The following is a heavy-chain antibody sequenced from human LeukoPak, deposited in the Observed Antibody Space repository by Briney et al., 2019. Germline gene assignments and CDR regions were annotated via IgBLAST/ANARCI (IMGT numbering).Heavy chain of an antibody. V-gene: IGHV3-23*01. CDR1: GFTFNEYA. CDR2: ISDTGGDT. CDR3: VVDWSYSGSESPLNI. D-gene: IGHD3-10*01. Sequence: PGGSLRLSCAASGFTFNEYAMSWVRQAPGMGLEWVSGISDTGGDTHYADSVKGRFIISRDNAKHTLYLQMDSLRVEDTAVYSCVVDWSYSGSESPLNIWGQGTTVTVS. J-gene: IGHJ3*02.